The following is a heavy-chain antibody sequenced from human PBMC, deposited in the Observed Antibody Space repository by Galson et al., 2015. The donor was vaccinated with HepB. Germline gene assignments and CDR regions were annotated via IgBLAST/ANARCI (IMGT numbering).Heavy chain of an antibody. J-gene: IGHJ3*02. D-gene: IGHD2-15*01. V-gene: IGHV3-9*01. Sequence: SLRLSCAVSGFTFDDYVMHWVRQVPGKGLEWVAGIGWNSATIGYAESVKGRFTISRENAKNSLYLQMNSLRAEDTALYYCAKDIRYCASGSCNGDAYDIWGQGTMVTVSS. CDR3: AKDIRYCASGSCNGDAYDI. CDR2: IGWNSATI. CDR1: GFTFDDYV.